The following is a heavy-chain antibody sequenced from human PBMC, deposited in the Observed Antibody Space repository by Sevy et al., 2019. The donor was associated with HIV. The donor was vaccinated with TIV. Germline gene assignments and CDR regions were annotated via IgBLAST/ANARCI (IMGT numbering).Heavy chain of an antibody. J-gene: IGHJ6*02. V-gene: IGHV3-66*01. Sequence: EGSLRLSCAASGFTVSSNYMSWVRQAPGKGLEWVSVIYSGGSTYYADSVKGRFTISRDNSKNTLYLQMNSLRAEDTAVYYCGSTVTTLIYYYYGMDVWGQGTTVTVSS. D-gene: IGHD4-4*01. CDR2: IYSGGST. CDR3: GSTVTTLIYYYYGMDV. CDR1: GFTVSSNY.